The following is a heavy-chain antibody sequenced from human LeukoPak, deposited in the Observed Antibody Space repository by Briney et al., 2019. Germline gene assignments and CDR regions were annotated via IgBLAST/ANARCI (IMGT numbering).Heavy chain of an antibody. J-gene: IGHJ6*02. CDR2: INPNSGGT. Sequence: GASVKVSCKASGYTFTGYYMHWVRQAPGQGLEWMGWINPNSGGTNYAQKFQGRVTMTRDTSISTAYMELSRLRSDDTAVYYCARFLDQLLTYYFYNGMDVWGQGTTVTVSS. V-gene: IGHV1-2*02. CDR1: GYTFTGYY. CDR3: ARFLDQLLTYYFYNGMDV. D-gene: IGHD2-2*01.